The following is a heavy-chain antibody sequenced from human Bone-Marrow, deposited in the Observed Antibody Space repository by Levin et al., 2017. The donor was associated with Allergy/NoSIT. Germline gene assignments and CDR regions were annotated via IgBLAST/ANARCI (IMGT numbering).Heavy chain of an antibody. Sequence: GGSLRLSCTASGFTFSNYWMHWVRQAPGKGLVWVSRINSDVSRTNYADSVKGRFTISRDNAKNTLYLQMDSLRAEDTAVYYCARDSDFKSSGSYFYSYYYGMDVWGQGTTVTVTS. D-gene: IGHD3-10*01. CDR1: GFTFSNYW. V-gene: IGHV3-74*01. CDR2: INSDVSRT. CDR3: ARDSDFKSSGSYFYSYYYGMDV. J-gene: IGHJ6*02.